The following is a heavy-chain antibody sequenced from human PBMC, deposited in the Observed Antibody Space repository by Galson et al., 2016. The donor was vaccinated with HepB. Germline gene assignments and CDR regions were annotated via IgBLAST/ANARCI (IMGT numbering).Heavy chain of an antibody. V-gene: IGHV2-5*02. J-gene: IGHJ5*01. Sequence: PALVKPTQTLTLTCTFSGFSLSTSGVGVGWIRQPPEKALEWLALIYWDNDKRYSSPLKSRLTITKDPSKNQVVLTMTNMDPVDSATYYCERTTMVTHFGFDSWGQGTLVTVSS. CDR3: ERTTMVTHFGFDS. D-gene: IGHD4-17*01. CDR2: IYWDNDK. CDR1: GFSLSTSGVG.